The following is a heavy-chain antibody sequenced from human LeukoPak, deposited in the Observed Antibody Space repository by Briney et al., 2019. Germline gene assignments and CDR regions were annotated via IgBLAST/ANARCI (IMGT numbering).Heavy chain of an antibody. CDR2: ISSSGTFI. V-gene: IGHV3-21*01. CDR1: GFTFSSYR. CDR3: ARVRQDGADY. D-gene: IGHD4-17*01. J-gene: IGHJ4*02. Sequence: GGSLRLSCTASGFTFSSYRMNWVRQAPGKGLEWVSSISSSGTFIYYADSVKGRFTISRDNAKNSLYLQMNSLRADDTAVYYCARVRQDGADYWGQGTLVTVSS.